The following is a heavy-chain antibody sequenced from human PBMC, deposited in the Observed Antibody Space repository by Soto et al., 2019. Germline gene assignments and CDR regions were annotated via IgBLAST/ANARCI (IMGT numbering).Heavy chain of an antibody. D-gene: IGHD2-8*01. CDR3: AALKRMVAGDY. J-gene: IGHJ4*02. V-gene: IGHV4-61*01. CDR1: GGSVRRDNSY. CDR2: IYNSGST. Sequence: QVQLQESGPGLLKPSETLSLTCTVSGGSVRRDNSYWSWIRQPPGKGLEWIGYIYNSGSTKYNPSLESRVTIPGDTSDNQFSLNLISVTTADTAVYYCAALKRMVAGDYWGQGALVTVSS.